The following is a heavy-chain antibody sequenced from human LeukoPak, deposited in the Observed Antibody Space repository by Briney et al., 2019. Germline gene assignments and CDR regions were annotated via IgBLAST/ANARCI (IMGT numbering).Heavy chain of an antibody. J-gene: IGHJ4*02. CDR3: AKDLGDCSSCAPHY. CDR1: GFTFSSYG. D-gene: IGHD2-2*01. V-gene: IGHV3-30*18. Sequence: PGRSLRLSCAASGFTFSSYGMHWVRQAPGKGLEWVAVITYDGSNKYYADSVKGRFTISRDNSKNTLYLQMNSLRAEDTAVYYCAKDLGDCSSCAPHYWGQGTLVTVSS. CDR2: ITYDGSNK.